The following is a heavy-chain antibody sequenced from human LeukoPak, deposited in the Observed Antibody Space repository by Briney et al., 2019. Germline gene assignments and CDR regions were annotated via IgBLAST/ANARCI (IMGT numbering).Heavy chain of an antibody. Sequence: ASVKVSCKASGYTFKNYGISWVRLAPGVGLEWLGWITPFNGNRIYAWKFQDRVTMNTDTSTNTADLELRGLTSDDTAIYYCARDDCSGGTCSVAFDFWGQGTHVTVSS. CDR3: ARDDCSGGTCSVAFDF. D-gene: IGHD2-15*01. CDR2: ITPFNGNR. V-gene: IGHV1-18*01. J-gene: IGHJ4*02. CDR1: GYTFKNYG.